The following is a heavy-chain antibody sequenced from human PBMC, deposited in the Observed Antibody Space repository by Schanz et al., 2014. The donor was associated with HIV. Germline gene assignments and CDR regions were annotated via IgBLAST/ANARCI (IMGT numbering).Heavy chain of an antibody. Sequence: EVQLVESGGGLVQPGGSLRLSCAASGFTFSRYWMTWVRQAPGKGLEWVANIKEDGSEKYHADSVKGRFTISRDNAKNSLFLQMEILRAEDPAVYYCARDGGEAWGQGTTVTVSS. J-gene: IGHJ6*02. V-gene: IGHV3-7*01. CDR1: GFTFSRYW. D-gene: IGHD3-16*01. CDR3: ARDGGEA. CDR2: IKEDGSEK.